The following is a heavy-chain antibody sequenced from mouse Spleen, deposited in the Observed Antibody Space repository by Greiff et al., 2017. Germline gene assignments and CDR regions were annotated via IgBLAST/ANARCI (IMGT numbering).Heavy chain of an antibody. CDR1: GYSITSGYD. D-gene: IGHD2-4*01. J-gene: IGHJ1*03. V-gene: IGHV3-1*01. CDR3: ATYDYDGEYFDV. Sequence: EVKLQESGPGMVKPSQSLSLTCTVTGYSITSGYDWHWIRHFPGNKLEWMGYISYSGSTNYNPSLKSRISITHDTSKNHFFLKLNSVTTEDTATYYCATYDYDGEYFDVWGTGTTVTVSS. CDR2: ISYSGST.